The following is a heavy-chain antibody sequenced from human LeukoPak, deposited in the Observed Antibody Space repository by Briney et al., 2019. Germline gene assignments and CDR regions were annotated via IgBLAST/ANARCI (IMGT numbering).Heavy chain of an antibody. D-gene: IGHD6-13*01. CDR2: INPNSGGT. CDR1: GYTFTGYY. V-gene: IGHV1-2*02. Sequence: ASVKVSCKASGYTFTGYYMHWLRQAPGQGLEWMGWINPNSGGTNYAQKFQGRVTMTRDTSISTAYMELSRLRSDDTAVYYCARDLGSKFIAAAGRKFAPWGKGTLVTVSS. J-gene: IGHJ5*02. CDR3: ARDLGSKFIAAAGRKFAP.